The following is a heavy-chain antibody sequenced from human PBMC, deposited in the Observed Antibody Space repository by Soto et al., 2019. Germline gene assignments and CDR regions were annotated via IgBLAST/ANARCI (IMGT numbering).Heavy chain of an antibody. CDR3: ARELVVVPAAVVHSYYYGMDV. CDR1: GFTFSSYG. Sequence: PGGSLRLSCAASGFTFSSYGMHWVRQAPGKGLEWVAVISYDGSNKYYADSVKGRFTISRDNSKNTLYLQMNSLRAEDTAVYYCARELVVVPAAVVHSYYYGMDVWGQGTTVTVSS. V-gene: IGHV3-30*03. D-gene: IGHD2-2*01. CDR2: ISYDGSNK. J-gene: IGHJ6*02.